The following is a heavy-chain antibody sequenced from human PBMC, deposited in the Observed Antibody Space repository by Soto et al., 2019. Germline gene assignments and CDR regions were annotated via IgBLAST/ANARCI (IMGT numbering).Heavy chain of an antibody. CDR2: ISGSGTDT. Sequence: EVYLLESGGGSVQPGGSLRLSCAASGLTFTSYVMGWVRQAPGKGLEWVSAISGSGTDTYYAASARGRFTISRDNSKNTLYRQMNSLRVEDTAIYYCAKRRGDGYFDLWGRGTLVTVSS. D-gene: IGHD7-27*01. V-gene: IGHV3-23*01. CDR3: AKRRGDGYFDL. CDR1: GLTFTSYV. J-gene: IGHJ2*01.